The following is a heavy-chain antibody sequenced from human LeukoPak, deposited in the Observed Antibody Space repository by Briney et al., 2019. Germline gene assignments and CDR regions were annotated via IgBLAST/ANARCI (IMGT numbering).Heavy chain of an antibody. CDR2: IWYDGSNK. CDR1: GLTFSNYG. J-gene: IGHJ2*01. V-gene: IGHV3-33*01. CDR3: ARDGFPGAVTQNEGWWFFDL. D-gene: IGHD4-17*01. Sequence: PGRSLRLSCAASGLTFSNYGMHWVRQAPGKGLEWVAVIWYDGSNKYYADSVRGRFTISRDNPKNTLYLQMNSLRAEDTAVYFCARDGFPGAVTQNEGWWFFDLWGRGTLVTVSS.